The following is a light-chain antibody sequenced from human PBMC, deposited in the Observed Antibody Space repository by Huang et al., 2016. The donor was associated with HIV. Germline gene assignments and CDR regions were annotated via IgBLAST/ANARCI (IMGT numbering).Light chain of an antibody. CDR1: ENIRKY. CDR2: AAS. CDR3: QQSYNAPRT. Sequence: DIQMTQSPSSLSAFVGDKVTITCRASENIRKYLNWYQQKPGKAPNLLLYAASSVQRGVPSRFSGSGTGTDFNLTINSLQPEDYATYFCQQSYNAPRTFGQGTKVEIK. J-gene: IGKJ1*01. V-gene: IGKV1-39*01.